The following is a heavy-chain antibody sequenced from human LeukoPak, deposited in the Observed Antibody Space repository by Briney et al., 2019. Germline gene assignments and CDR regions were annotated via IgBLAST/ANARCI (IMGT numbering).Heavy chain of an antibody. CDR3: ARDGYGNNYMDV. V-gene: IGHV3-53*01. J-gene: IGHJ6*03. D-gene: IGHD1/OR15-1a*01. CDR1: GFSVGSNF. CDR2: IYSGGTT. Sequence: PGGSLRLSCAASGFSVGSNFMSWVRQAPGKGLEWVSVIYSGGTTYYADSVKGRFTISRDNSKNTLSLQMNSLRAEDTAVYYCARDGYGNNYMDVWGKGTTVTVSS.